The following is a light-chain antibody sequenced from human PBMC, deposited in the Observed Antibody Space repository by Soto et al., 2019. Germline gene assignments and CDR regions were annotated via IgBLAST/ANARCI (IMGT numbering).Light chain of an antibody. CDR1: QSLLHSNGYNY. CDR2: LGS. V-gene: IGKV2-28*01. J-gene: IGKJ4*01. Sequence: DIVMTQSPLSLPVTPGEPASISCRSSQSLLHSNGYNYLDWYLQKPGQSPQLLIYLGSNRASGVPDRFSGSGSVTDFTVKFSRVEAEDVWVYYCMQALQTPLTFGGGTKVEIK. CDR3: MQALQTPLT.